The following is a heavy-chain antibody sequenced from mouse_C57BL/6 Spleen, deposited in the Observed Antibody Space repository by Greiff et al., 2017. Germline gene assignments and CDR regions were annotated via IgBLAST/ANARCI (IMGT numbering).Heavy chain of an antibody. CDR3: ARGYYYGSSGDFDY. Sequence: EVQLVESEGGLVQPGSSMKLSCTASGFTFSDYYMAWVRQVPEKGLEWVANINYDGSSTYYLDSLKSRFIISRDNAKNILYLQMSSLKSEDTATYYCARGYYYGSSGDFDYWGQGTTLTVSS. CDR1: GFTFSDYY. D-gene: IGHD1-1*01. V-gene: IGHV5-16*01. CDR2: INYDGSST. J-gene: IGHJ2*01.